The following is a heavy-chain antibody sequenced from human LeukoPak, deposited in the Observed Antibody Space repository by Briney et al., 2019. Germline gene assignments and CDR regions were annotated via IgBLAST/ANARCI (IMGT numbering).Heavy chain of an antibody. V-gene: IGHV4-34*01. CDR3: ARGRRWLQLGAFDI. Sequence: SETLSLTCAVYGGSFSGYYWSWIRQPPGKGLEWIGEINHSGSTNYNPSLKSRVTISVDTSKNQFSLKLSSVTAADTAVYYCARGRRWLQLGAFDIWGQGTMVTASS. J-gene: IGHJ3*02. CDR1: GGSFSGYY. CDR2: INHSGST. D-gene: IGHD5-24*01.